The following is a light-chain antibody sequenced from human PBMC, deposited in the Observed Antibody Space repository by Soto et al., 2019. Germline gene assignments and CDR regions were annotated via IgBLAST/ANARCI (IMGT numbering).Light chain of an antibody. V-gene: IGKV3-15*01. CDR1: QSVSSN. CDR2: GAS. J-gene: IGKJ2*01. CDR3: QQYGSSPMYT. Sequence: EIVRTQSPATLSVSPGERATLSCRASQSVSSNLAWYQQKPCQAPRLIIYGASTRATVIPAGFSGSGSGTDFTPTISRLEPEDFAVYYGQQYGSSPMYTFGQGTKVDIK.